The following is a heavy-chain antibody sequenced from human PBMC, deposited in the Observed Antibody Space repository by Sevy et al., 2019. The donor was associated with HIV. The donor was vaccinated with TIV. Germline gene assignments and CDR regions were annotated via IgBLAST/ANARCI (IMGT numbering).Heavy chain of an antibody. CDR2: IKSKTDGGTT. J-gene: IGHJ4*02. CDR3: TTLPYGDYEGY. CDR1: GFTFSNAW. V-gene: IGHV3-15*01. D-gene: IGHD4-17*01. Sequence: GRSLRLSCAASGFTFSNAWMSWVRQAPGKGLEWVGRIKSKTDGGTTDYAAPVKGRFTISRDDSKNTLYLQMNSLKTEDTAVYYCTTLPYGDYEGYWGQGTLVTVSS.